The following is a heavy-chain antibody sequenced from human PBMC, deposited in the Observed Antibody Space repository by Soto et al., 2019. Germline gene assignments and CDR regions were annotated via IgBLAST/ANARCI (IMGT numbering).Heavy chain of an antibody. CDR2: IYYTGTS. V-gene: IGHV4-39*01. Sequence: SETLSLTCAVSGGSISSSSYYWDWIRQPPGKGLEWIGTIYYTGTSNYNPSLKSRFTISVDTSKNQFSLNLSTVTAADTAVYYCTRHAIGVVVPAAIRNWGQGSLVTVSS. J-gene: IGHJ4*02. CDR3: TRHAIGVVVPAAIRN. CDR1: GGSISSSSYY. D-gene: IGHD2-15*01.